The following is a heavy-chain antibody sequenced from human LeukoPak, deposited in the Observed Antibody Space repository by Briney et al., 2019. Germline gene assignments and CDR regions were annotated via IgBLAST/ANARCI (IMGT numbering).Heavy chain of an antibody. V-gene: IGHV3-7*01. J-gene: IGHJ4*02. D-gene: IGHD6-19*01. Sequence: PGGSLRLSCAASGFTFSSYWMSWVRQAPGKGLEWVANIKQDGSEKYYVDSVKGRFTISRDSAKNSLYLQRNSLRAEDTAVYYCARDSSGWYVAALAPAPCDYWGQGTLVTVSS. CDR3: ARDSSGWYVAALAPAPCDY. CDR2: IKQDGSEK. CDR1: GFTFSSYW.